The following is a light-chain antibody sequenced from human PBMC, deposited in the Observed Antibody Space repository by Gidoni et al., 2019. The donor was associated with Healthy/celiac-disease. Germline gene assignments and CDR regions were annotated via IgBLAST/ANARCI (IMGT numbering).Light chain of an antibody. J-gene: IGKJ3*01. V-gene: IGKV3-11*01. CDR1: HSVSSY. CDR3: QQRSNWPPLFT. CDR2: DAS. Sequence: EIVLSQSPATLSLSPGERATLSCRSSHSVSSYLALYPQKPGQATRLLIYDASTRATGIPARFSGSGCGTDFTLTISSIEPEDFAVYYCQQRSNWPPLFTFGHGTKVDIK.